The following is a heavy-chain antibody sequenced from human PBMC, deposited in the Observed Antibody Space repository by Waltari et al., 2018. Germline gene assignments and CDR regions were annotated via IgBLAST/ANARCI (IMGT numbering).Heavy chain of an antibody. Sequence: EVQLVESGGGLVQPGGSLRLSCAASGFTFSDHYMDWVRQAPGKGLEWVGRTRNKAISYTTEYATSVKGRFTISRDDSKTSLYLQMNSLKTEDTAVYYCARGPYGMDVWGQGTTVTVSS. J-gene: IGHJ6*02. V-gene: IGHV3-72*01. CDR1: GFTFSDHY. CDR3: ARGPYGMDV. CDR2: TRNKAISYTT.